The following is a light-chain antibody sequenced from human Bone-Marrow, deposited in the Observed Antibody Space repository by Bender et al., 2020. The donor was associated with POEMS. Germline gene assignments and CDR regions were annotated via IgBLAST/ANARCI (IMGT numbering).Light chain of an antibody. Sequence: QSVLTQPPSASGTPGQRVTISCSGGSIGRNPINWYQQLPGTAPRLVIYADDRRPSGVPNRFSASKSGSSASLAISGLQSEDAADYYYSSYTANGIWVFGGGTKLTVL. CDR2: ADD. CDR3: SSYTANGIWV. V-gene: IGLV1-44*01. CDR1: SIGRNP. J-gene: IGLJ3*02.